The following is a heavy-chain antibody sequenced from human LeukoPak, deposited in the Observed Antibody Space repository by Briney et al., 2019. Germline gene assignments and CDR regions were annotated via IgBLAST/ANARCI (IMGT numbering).Heavy chain of an antibody. Sequence: GGSLRLSCAASGFTFSSYSMNWVRQAPGKGLEWVSSISSSSGHIYYADSVKGRFTISRDNAGNSLYLQMNSLRAEDTAVYYCARAKTYSGSYYDAFDIWGQGTMVTVSS. CDR2: ISSSSGHI. J-gene: IGHJ3*02. CDR3: ARAKTYSGSYYDAFDI. CDR1: GFTFSSYS. D-gene: IGHD1-26*01. V-gene: IGHV3-21*01.